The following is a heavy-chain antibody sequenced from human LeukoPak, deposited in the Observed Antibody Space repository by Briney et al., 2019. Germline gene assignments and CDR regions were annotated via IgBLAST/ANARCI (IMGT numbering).Heavy chain of an antibody. J-gene: IGHJ4*02. CDR3: AKSMGRSGWYGGY. CDR1: GFTFNTFG. V-gene: IGHV3-23*01. D-gene: IGHD6-13*01. CDR2: ISDSGGST. Sequence: QPGGSLILSCVASGFTFNTFGMTWVRQAPGKGLEWVSGISDSGGSTYYADPVKGRFTISRDNSKNTVYLQMNSLRAEDTAIYYCAKSMGRSGWYGGYWGQGILVTVSS.